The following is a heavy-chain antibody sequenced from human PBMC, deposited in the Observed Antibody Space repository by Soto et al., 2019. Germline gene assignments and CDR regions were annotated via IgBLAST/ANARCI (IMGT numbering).Heavy chain of an antibody. D-gene: IGHD3-22*01. J-gene: IGHJ5*02. CDR3: ARAGYYYDSSGYPAEGFDP. V-gene: IGHV1-8*01. CDR2: MNPNSGNT. Sequence: QVQLVQSGAEVKKPGASVKVSCKASGYTFTSYDINWVRQATGQGLEWMGWMNPNSGNTGYAQKFQGRVTMNRNTAISTAYMELSSLRSEDTAVYYCARAGYYYDSSGYPAEGFDPWCQGTLVTVSS. CDR1: GYTFTSYD.